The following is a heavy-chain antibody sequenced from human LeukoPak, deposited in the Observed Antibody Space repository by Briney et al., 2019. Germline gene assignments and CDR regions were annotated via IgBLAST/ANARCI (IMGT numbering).Heavy chain of an antibody. J-gene: IGHJ4*02. Sequence: GGSLRLSCAASGFTFSNAWMSWVRQAPGKGLEWVGRVKSKTNGGTTGYAAPVKGRFTISRDDSINTYLQMNSLKSEDTAVYYCTAGIGHSDFDYWGQGTLVTVSS. CDR1: GFTFSNAW. V-gene: IGHV3-15*01. CDR3: TAGIGHSDFDY. CDR2: VKSKTNGGTT. D-gene: IGHD6-13*01.